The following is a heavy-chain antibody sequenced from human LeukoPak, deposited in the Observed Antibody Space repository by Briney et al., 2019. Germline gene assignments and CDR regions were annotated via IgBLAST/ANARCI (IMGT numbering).Heavy chain of an antibody. CDR3: ARKLRLGGNWFDP. V-gene: IGHV1-69*13. D-gene: IGHD1-26*01. Sequence: SAKVSCKTSGGTFTSYAITWVRQAPGQGLEWMGKIIPISGTTNYAQKFQGRVTFTADESTSTAFMELSSLRSEDTALYYCARKLRLGGNWFDPWGQGTLVTVSS. CDR1: GGTFTSYA. J-gene: IGHJ5*02. CDR2: IIPISGTT.